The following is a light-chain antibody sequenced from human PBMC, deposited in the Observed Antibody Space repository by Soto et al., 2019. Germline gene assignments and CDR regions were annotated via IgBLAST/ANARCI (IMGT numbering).Light chain of an antibody. CDR3: QHYNSYSEA. J-gene: IGKJ1*01. Sequence: EIVMTQSPATLSVSPGERATLSCRASQSINNNLAWYQQKPGQAPSLLIYGASSRATGVPARFSGSGSGTEFTLTISSLQSDDFATYYCQHYNSYSEAFGQGTKVELK. V-gene: IGKV3-15*01. CDR1: QSINNN. CDR2: GAS.